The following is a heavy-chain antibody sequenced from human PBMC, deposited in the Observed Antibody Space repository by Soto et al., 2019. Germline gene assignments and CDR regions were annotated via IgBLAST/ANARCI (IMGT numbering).Heavy chain of an antibody. CDR2: IYYSGST. CDR1: GGSISSYY. CDR3: ARGWASWFDP. D-gene: IGHD1-26*01. Sequence: SDTLSLTCTPSGGSISSYYWSWIRQPPGKGLEWIGYIYYSGSTNYNPSLKSRVTISVDTSKNQFSLKLSSVTAADTAVYYCARGWASWFDPWGQGTLVTVSS. V-gene: IGHV4-59*01. J-gene: IGHJ5*02.